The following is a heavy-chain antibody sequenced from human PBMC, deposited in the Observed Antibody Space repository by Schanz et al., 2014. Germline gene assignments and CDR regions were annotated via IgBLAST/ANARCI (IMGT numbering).Heavy chain of an antibody. J-gene: IGHJ4*01. D-gene: IGHD2-2*02. CDR2: INQDGSQK. Sequence: VQLVESGGGLVQPGGSLRLSCATSRLTFGNYWMSWVRQAPGKGLEWVANINQDGSQKYYVGSVKGRFTISRDNAKDSLYLQMTSLRAEDTAVYYCATQYCSGTTCYTDSWDHWGQGTLVTVSS. CDR1: RLTFGNYW. CDR3: ATQYCSGTTCYTDSWDH. V-gene: IGHV3-7*01.